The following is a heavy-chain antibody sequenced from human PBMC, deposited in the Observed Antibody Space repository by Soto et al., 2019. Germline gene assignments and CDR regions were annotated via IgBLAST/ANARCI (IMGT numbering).Heavy chain of an antibody. J-gene: IGHJ6*02. CDR3: TRTTTNWNYPYYYYYYGMDV. V-gene: IGHV3-49*04. CDR2: IRSKAYGGTT. Sequence: GGSLRLSCTASGFTFGDYAMSWVRQAPGKGLEWVGFIRSKAYGGTTEYAASVKGRFTISRDDSKSIAYLQMNSLKTEDTAVYYCTRTTTNWNYPYYYYYYGMDVWGQGTTVTVSS. CDR1: GFTFGDYA. D-gene: IGHD1-7*01.